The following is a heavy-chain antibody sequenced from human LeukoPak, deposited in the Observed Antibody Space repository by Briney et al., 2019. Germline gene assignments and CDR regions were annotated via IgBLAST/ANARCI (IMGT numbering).Heavy chain of an antibody. Sequence: SETLSLTCTVSGGSVSGGGHYWTWIRQSPGKGLEWIGYIYDSGNTNYNLSLKSRVTISVDTSKNQFSLKLSSATAADTAVCYCARFACFSSSCYYHYGMDVWGEGTTVTVSS. V-gene: IGHV4-61*08. CDR2: IYDSGNT. J-gene: IGHJ6*04. D-gene: IGHD2-2*01. CDR1: GGSVSGGGHY. CDR3: ARFACFSSSCYYHYGMDV.